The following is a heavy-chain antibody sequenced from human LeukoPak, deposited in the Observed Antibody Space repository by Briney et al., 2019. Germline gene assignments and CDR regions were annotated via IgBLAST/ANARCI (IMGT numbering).Heavy chain of an antibody. CDR2: FNPDNGGT. CDR1: GYTFTDYY. CDR3: ARDHVPLQWFREGGFDP. Sequence: ASVKVSCKASGYTFTDYYVHWVRQAPGQGLEWMGWFNPDNGGTNSVQKFQGRVTMTGDTSMRTAYMELSRLRSDDTAVYYCARDHVPLQWFREGGFDPWGQGTLVTVSS. D-gene: IGHD3-10*01. V-gene: IGHV1-2*02. J-gene: IGHJ5*02.